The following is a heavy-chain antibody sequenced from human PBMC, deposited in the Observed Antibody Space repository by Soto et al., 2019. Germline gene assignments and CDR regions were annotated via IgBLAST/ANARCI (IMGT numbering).Heavy chain of an antibody. CDR1: GGSISSGGYS. J-gene: IGHJ4*02. D-gene: IGHD3-3*01. CDR2: IYHSGST. V-gene: IGHV4-30-2*01. CDR3: ARDELDGYYCDY. Sequence: QLQLQESGSGLVKPSQTLSLTCTVSGGSISSGGYSWNWIRQPPGKGLEWIGYIYHSGSTDYNPSLXIXXTISVDKSNNQFSLKLSSVTAADTAVYYCARDELDGYYCDYWGQGTLVPVSS.